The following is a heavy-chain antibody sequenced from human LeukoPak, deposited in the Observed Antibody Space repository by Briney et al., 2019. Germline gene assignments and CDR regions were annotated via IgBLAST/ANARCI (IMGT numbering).Heavy chain of an antibody. D-gene: IGHD6-19*01. CDR2: IRYDGSKK. J-gene: IGHJ4*02. CDR1: GFTFSSFG. CDR3: AKDAVGFDY. V-gene: IGHV3-30*02. Sequence: GGSLRLSCAPSGFTFSSFGMHWVRQAPGKGLEWVAFIRYDGSKKYYADSVKGRFTISRDNSKNTLYLQMNSLRAEDTAVYYCAKDAVGFDYWGQGTLVTVSS.